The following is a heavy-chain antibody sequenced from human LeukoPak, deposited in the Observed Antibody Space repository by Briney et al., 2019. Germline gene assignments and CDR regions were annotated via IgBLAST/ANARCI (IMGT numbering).Heavy chain of an antibody. Sequence: GSLRLSCAASGFTFSNYAMSWIRQPPGKGLEWLGYIYYSGNTDYNPSLKSRVAISVDTSKNQFSLKLSSVTAADTAVYYCARSTGSTMFIDYWGQGTLVTVSS. CDR2: IYYSGNT. V-gene: IGHV4-59*01. CDR1: GFTFSNYA. CDR3: ARSTGSTMFIDY. D-gene: IGHD3-10*02. J-gene: IGHJ4*02.